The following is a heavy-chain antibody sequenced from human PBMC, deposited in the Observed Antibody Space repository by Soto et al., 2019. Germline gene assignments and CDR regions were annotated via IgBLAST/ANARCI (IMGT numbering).Heavy chain of an antibody. V-gene: IGHV4-30-4*01. CDR1: GDSINIGDFY. D-gene: IGHD3-3*01. J-gene: IGHJ5*02. CDR2: IYYSGSI. CDR3: ARRGFWSGFT. Sequence: PSETLSLTCTVSGDSINIGDFYWSWIRQPPGKGLQFIGYIYYSGSIHYDPSLNGRVTISVDTSKNQFSLKVTSVTAADTAVYYCARRGFWSGFTWGQGTLVTVSS.